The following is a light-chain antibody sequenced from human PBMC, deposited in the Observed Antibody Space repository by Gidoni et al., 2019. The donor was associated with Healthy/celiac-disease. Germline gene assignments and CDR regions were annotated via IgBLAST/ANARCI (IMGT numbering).Light chain of an antibody. CDR3: QKYNSAPQT. CDR2: AAS. Sequence: DIQMTQSPSSLSASVGDRVTITCRASQGISNYVAWYQQKPGKVPKLLIYAASTLQPGVPSRFSGSGSGTDFTLTISSLQPEDVATYCCQKYNSAPQTFGQGTKVEIK. J-gene: IGKJ1*01. V-gene: IGKV1-27*01. CDR1: QGISNY.